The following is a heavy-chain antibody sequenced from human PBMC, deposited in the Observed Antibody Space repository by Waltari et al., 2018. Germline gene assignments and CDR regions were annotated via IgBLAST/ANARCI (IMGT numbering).Heavy chain of an antibody. CDR1: GGSFSGYY. CDR3: ASIRSITIFGVVIQDAFDI. J-gene: IGHJ3*02. D-gene: IGHD3-3*01. Sequence: QVQLQQWGAGLLKPSETLSLTCAVYGGSFSGYYWSWIRQPPGKGLEWIGEINHSGSTNDNPSRKSRVTISVDTSKNQFSLKLSSVTAADTAVYYCASIRSITIFGVVIQDAFDIWGQGTMVTVSS. CDR2: INHSGST. V-gene: IGHV4-34*01.